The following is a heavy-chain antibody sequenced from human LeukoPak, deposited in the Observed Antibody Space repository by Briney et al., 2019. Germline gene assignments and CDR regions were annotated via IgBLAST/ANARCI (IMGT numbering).Heavy chain of an antibody. D-gene: IGHD6-13*01. J-gene: IGHJ6*02. CDR2: INPSGGST. V-gene: IGHV1-46*01. CDR1: GYTFTSYY. CDR3: ARDISSSWYAYYYYYGMDV. Sequence: ASVKVSCKASGYTFTSYYMHWVRQAPGQGLEWMGIINPSGGSTSYAQKFQGRVTMTRDMSTSTVYMELSSLRSEDTAVYYCARDISSSWYAYYYYYGMDVWGQGTTVTVSS.